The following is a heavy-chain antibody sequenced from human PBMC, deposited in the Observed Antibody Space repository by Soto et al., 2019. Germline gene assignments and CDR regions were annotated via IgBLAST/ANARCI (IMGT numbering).Heavy chain of an antibody. J-gene: IGHJ4*02. CDR1: GYTFLDFY. CDR3: ARDKPFSAGY. D-gene: IGHD3-3*02. V-gene: IGHV1-46*01. Sequence: QVQLVQSGTEVQKPGASVKVSCKASGYTFLDFYIHWVRQAPGQGLEWMGFINPSGGGTTYAQQFQGRLTITRDTSTSTVYMELINLRSEDTAIYYCARDKPFSAGYWGQGTLVT. CDR2: INPSGGGT.